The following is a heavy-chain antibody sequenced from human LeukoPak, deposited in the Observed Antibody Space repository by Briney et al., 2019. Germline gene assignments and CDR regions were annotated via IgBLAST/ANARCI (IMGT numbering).Heavy chain of an antibody. CDR2: IYTSGST. V-gene: IGHV4-61*02. D-gene: IGHD1-7*01. J-gene: IGHJ4*02. CDR1: GGSISSGSYY. Sequence: SGTLSLTCTVSGGSISSGSYYWSWIRQPAGKGLEWIGRIYTSGSTNYNPSLKSRVTISVDTSKNQFSLKLSSVTAADTAVYYCARESYNWNYIPFDYWGQGTLVTVSS. CDR3: ARESYNWNYIPFDY.